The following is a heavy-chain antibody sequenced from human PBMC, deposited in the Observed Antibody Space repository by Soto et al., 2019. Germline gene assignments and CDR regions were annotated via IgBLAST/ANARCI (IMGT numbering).Heavy chain of an antibody. J-gene: IGHJ6*02. D-gene: IGHD3-16*02. CDR2: IDPSDSYT. Sequence: CCKGSGYSFTSYWISWVRQMAGKGLEWMGRIDPSDSYTNYSPSFQGHVTISADKSISTAYLQWSSLKGSDTAMYYCARLGLPQSFYCYYGMDVWGQGTTVTVSS. V-gene: IGHV5-10-1*01. CDR3: ARLGLPQSFYCYYGMDV. CDR1: GYSFTSYW.